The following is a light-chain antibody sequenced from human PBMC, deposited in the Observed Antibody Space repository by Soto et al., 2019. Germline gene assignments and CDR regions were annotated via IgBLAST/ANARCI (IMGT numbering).Light chain of an antibody. V-gene: IGKV1-12*01. CDR3: QQANSFLLT. Sequence: DIQMTQSPSSVSASVGDRVSITCRAGQGINSWLAWYQQRPGRAPKLLIYTGSSLQSGVPSRFSGTGSGTDFTLTISSLQPEDVATYYCQQANSFLLTFGGGTKVEIK. CDR2: TGS. CDR1: QGINSW. J-gene: IGKJ4*01.